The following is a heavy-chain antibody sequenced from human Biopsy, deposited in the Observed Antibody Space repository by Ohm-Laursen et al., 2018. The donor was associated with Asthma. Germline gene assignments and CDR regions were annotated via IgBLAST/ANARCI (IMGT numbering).Heavy chain of an antibody. D-gene: IGHD6-19*01. CDR1: GGSISSFY. V-gene: IGHV4-59*01. Sequence: GTLSLTCSVYGGSISSFYWSCIRQSPEKGLEWMGYVYWTGSTNYNPSLKSRITMSVDTSKNRMFLELTSVTAADTAIYYCVRAVRNEQWLAPFDYWGQGKPVTVSS. CDR2: VYWTGST. J-gene: IGHJ4*02. CDR3: VRAVRNEQWLAPFDY.